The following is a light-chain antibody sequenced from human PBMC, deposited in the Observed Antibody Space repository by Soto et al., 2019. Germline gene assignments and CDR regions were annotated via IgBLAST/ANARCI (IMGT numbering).Light chain of an antibody. J-gene: IGKJ1*01. CDR3: QQYINWPLT. Sequence: EIVMTQSPATLSVSPGDRATLSCRASQSVNSNLAWYQQKPGQSPRLLVFGASTRATGIPARFSGSGSGTEFTLTISGLQSEDFAVYYCQQYINWPLTFGQGTKVEIK. V-gene: IGKV3-15*01. CDR1: QSVNSN. CDR2: GAS.